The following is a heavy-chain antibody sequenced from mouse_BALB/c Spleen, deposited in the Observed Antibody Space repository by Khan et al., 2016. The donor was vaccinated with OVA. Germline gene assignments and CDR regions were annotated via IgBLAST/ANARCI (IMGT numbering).Heavy chain of an antibody. J-gene: IGHJ4*01. CDR1: GYSITSGYA. Sequence: EVQLQESGPDLVKPSQSLSLTCTVTGYSITSGYAWHWIRQFPGNKLEWMAYIYFSGSINYNPSLKSRISVTRDTSKNQFFLQLNSVTSEDTATYYCTRDGNYMDYWSQETSVTVSS. D-gene: IGHD2-1*01. CDR2: IYFSGSI. V-gene: IGHV3-1*02. CDR3: TRDGNYMDY.